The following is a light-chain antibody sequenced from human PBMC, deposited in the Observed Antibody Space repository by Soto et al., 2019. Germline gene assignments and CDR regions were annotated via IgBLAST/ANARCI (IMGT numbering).Light chain of an antibody. CDR1: QSVSSN. Sequence: EIVMTQSPATLSVSPGERATLSCRASQSVSSNLAWYQQKPGQAPRLLIYGVSTRATGIPARFSGSGSGTEFTLTISCLQSEDFATYYCQQYYSYPYTFGQGTRLEIK. CDR3: QQYYSYPYT. J-gene: IGKJ5*01. V-gene: IGKV3-15*01. CDR2: GVS.